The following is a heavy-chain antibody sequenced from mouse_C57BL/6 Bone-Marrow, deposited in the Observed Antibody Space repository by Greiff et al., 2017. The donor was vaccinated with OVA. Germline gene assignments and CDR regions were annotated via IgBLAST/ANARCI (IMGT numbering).Heavy chain of an antibody. CDR3: ARERIYYDYTWFAY. J-gene: IGHJ3*01. D-gene: IGHD2-4*01. CDR1: GFTFSSYA. Sequence: EVHLVESGGGLVKPGGSLKLSCAASGFTFSSYAMSWVRQTPEKRLEWVATISDGGSYTYYPDNVKGRFTISRDNAKNNLYLQMSHLKSEDTAMYYCARERIYYDYTWFAYWGQGTLVTVSA. V-gene: IGHV5-4*01. CDR2: ISDGGSYT.